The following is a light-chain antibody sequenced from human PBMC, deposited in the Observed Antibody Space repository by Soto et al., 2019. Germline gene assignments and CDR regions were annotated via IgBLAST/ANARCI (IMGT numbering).Light chain of an antibody. CDR1: QSVDNNH. CDR2: GPS. V-gene: IGKV3-20*01. J-gene: IGKJ2*01. CDR3: QQYGNFPYT. Sequence: EIVLTQSPGTQSLSPGERATLSCRASQSVDNNHLDWYEQKPGQAPRLLIYGPSRRASGIPDRFSGSGSGTDFSLTISRLEPEDVAVYYCQQYGNFPYTFGQGTRLEMK.